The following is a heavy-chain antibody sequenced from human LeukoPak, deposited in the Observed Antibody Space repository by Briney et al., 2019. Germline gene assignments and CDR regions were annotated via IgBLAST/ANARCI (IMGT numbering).Heavy chain of an antibody. V-gene: IGHV4-59*08. CDR1: GGSIGTYY. J-gene: IGHJ6*03. D-gene: IGHD3-16*02. Sequence: SETLSLTCTVSGGSIGTYYWSWVRQSPGKGLEWIGYIYVTGNRYNPYLQSRVAISVDTSRNQFFLKMSSVTAADTAVYYCARHIGGGIEDMDVWGKGTKVTVSS. CDR2: IYVTGN. CDR3: ARHIGGGIEDMDV.